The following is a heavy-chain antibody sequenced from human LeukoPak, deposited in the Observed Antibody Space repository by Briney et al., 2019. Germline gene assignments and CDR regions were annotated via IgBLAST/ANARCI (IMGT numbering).Heavy chain of an antibody. CDR3: ARGVVRYQLLLLDY. J-gene: IGHJ4*02. Sequence: GASVKVSCKASGGTFSSHAISWVRQAPGQGLEWMGRIIPILGIANYAQKFQGRVTITADKSTSTAYMELSSLRSEDTAVYYCARGVVRYQLLLLDYWGQGTLVTVSS. V-gene: IGHV1-69*04. D-gene: IGHD2-2*01. CDR1: GGTFSSHA. CDR2: IIPILGIA.